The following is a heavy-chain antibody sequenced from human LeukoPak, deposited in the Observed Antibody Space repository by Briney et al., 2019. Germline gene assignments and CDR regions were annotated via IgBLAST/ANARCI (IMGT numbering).Heavy chain of an antibody. CDR1: GSTFSSYA. Sequence: GGSLRLSCAASGSTFSSYAMSWVRQAPGKGLEWVSAISGSGGSTYYADSVKGRFTISRDNSKNTLYLQMNSLRAEDTAVYYCAKASFPHGNFDYWGQGTLVTVSS. CDR2: ISGSGGST. CDR3: AKASFPHGNFDY. V-gene: IGHV3-23*01. J-gene: IGHJ4*02.